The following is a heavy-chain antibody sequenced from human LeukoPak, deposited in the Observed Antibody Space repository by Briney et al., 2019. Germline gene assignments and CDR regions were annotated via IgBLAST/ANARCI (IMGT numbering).Heavy chain of an antibody. V-gene: IGHV6-1*01. CDR3: SRFRDSTPVATDAFDV. Sequence: SQTLSLTCAISGDSVSSNSAVWNWIRQSPSRGLEWLARTYYRSKWYSDYAASVKSRITINPDTSKNQFSLQLNSVTPEDTAVYYCSRFRDSTPVATDAFDVWGQGTRVTVAS. CDR2: TYYRSKWYS. CDR1: GDSVSSNSAV. J-gene: IGHJ3*01. D-gene: IGHD4-23*01.